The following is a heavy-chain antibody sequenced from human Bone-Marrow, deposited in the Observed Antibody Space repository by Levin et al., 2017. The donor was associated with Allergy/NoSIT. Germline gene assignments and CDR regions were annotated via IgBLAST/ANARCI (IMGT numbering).Heavy chain of an antibody. J-gene: IGHJ5*01. D-gene: IGHD3-10*01. V-gene: IGHV3-20*04. CDR2: ISGNGGST. Sequence: WGSLRLSCAASGFSFDAYGMTWVRQGPGKGLEWVSGISGNGGSTGYGDSVKGRFTISRDNAQNLLYLQMNSLRPEDTAFYYCARAHMKYYGSGSYLYNWVDPWGQGTTVTVSS. CDR1: GFSFDAYG. CDR3: ARAHMKYYGSGSYLYNWVDP.